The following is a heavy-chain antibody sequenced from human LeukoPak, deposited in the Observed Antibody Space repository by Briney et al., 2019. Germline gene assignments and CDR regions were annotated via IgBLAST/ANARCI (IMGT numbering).Heavy chain of an antibody. CDR1: GGSISSYY. V-gene: IGHV4-59*01. J-gene: IGHJ4*02. CDR3: AKRIMYSSAFYYFDY. CDR2: IYYSGST. Sequence: SETLSLTCTVSGGSISSYYWSWIRQPPGKGLEWIVYIYYSGSTNSNPSLKSRVTISVDTSKNQFSLKLSSVTAADTAVYYCAKRIMYSSAFYYFDYWGQGPLVTVSS. D-gene: IGHD6-25*01.